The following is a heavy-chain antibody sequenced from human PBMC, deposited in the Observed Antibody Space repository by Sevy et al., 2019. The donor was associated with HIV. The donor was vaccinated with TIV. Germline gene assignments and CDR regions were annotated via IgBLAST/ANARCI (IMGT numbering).Heavy chain of an antibody. CDR2: IYPGHSDT. V-gene: IGHV5-51*01. J-gene: IGHJ6*02. CDR1: GYKFTDYW. Sequence: GESLKISCKASGYKFTDYWIGWVRHMPRKGLEWMRIIYPGHSDTTYSPSFQGQVTISVDKSISTAYVQWSSLKASDTAIFYCARGARGTLPSYYYYPLDVWGQGTTVTVSS. CDR3: ARGARGTLPSYYYYPLDV.